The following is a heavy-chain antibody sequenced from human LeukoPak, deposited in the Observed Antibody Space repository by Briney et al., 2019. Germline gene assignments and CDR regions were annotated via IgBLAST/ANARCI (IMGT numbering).Heavy chain of an antibody. D-gene: IGHD5-18*01. CDR1: GGTFSSYA. Sequence: ASVKVSCKASGGTFSSYAISWVRQAPGQGLEWMGGIIPIFGTANYAQKFQGRVTITADESTSTAYMELSSLRSEDTAVYYCARSREGAAMGHFDYWGQGTLVTVSS. J-gene: IGHJ4*02. CDR2: IIPIFGTA. V-gene: IGHV1-69*13. CDR3: ARSREGAAMGHFDY.